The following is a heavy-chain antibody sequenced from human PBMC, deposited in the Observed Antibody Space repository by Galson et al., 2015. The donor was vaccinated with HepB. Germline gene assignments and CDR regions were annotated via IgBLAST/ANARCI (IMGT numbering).Heavy chain of an antibody. CDR3: ARERSGAETDPDAFDI. Sequence: SLRLSCAASGFAVNSNYMSWVRQAPGKGLEWVSFIYSGGSTNYADSVKGRFTIPRDNSKNTQYLQMNSLRAEDTAVYYCARERSGAETDPDAFDIWGQGTMVTVSS. CDR1: GFAVNSNY. V-gene: IGHV3-66*01. CDR2: IYSGGST. D-gene: IGHD2-15*01. J-gene: IGHJ3*02.